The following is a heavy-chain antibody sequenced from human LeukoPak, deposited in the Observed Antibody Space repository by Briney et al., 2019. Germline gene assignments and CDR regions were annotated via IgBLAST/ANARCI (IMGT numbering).Heavy chain of an antibody. D-gene: IGHD2-8*02. CDR3: ASYLYWWSDLGY. CDR2: ISYDGSNK. Sequence: TGGSLRLSCAASGFTFSRYGMHWVRQAPGKGLEWVAVISYDGSNKYYADSVKGRFTISRDNSKNTLYLQMNSLRAEETAVYYCASYLYWWSDLGYWGQGTLVTVSS. CDR1: GFTFSRYG. J-gene: IGHJ4*02. V-gene: IGHV3-30*03.